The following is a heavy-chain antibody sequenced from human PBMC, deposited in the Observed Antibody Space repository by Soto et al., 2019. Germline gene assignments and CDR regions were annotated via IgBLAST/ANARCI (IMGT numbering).Heavy chain of an antibody. D-gene: IGHD2-8*02. V-gene: IGHV4-59*12. CDR2: IYSSGHT. CDR3: ARDSFNTGIYFDY. Sequence: SETLSLTCTVSGDSMSSYYWNWIRQPPGKGLEWIGYIYSSGHTHYNPSLKSRVTMSLDTSKNQFSLILNSVTAADTAVYYCARDSFNTGIYFDYWGGGILVTLSS. CDR1: GDSMSSYY. J-gene: IGHJ4*02.